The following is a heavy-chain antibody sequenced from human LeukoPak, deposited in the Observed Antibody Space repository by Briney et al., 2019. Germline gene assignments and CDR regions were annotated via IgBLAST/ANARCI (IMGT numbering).Heavy chain of an antibody. CDR3: ARQGHKLTLVDYYGRR. D-gene: IGHD1-26*01. CDR2: IYYRGIT. Sequence: SETLSLTCTVSGVSISSSRYYWGGIRQPPGKGLEWIGSIYYRGITYYNPSLNSRVTISVDRSNNQFSLKLSSVPAADTAVYYCARQGHKLTLVDYYGRRLGPRTTVTVSS. CDR1: GVSISSSRYY. V-gene: IGHV4-39*01. J-gene: IGHJ6*02.